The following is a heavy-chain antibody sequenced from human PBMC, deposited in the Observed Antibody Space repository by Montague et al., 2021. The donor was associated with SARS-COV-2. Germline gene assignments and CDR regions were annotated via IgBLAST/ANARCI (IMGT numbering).Heavy chain of an antibody. V-gene: IGHV4-59*01. CDR2: IYHNGST. J-gene: IGHJ6*02. CDR1: GGSISSYY. Sequence: SETLSLTCTVSGGSISSYYWTWIRQPPGKGLESIGYIYHNGSTKYNPSLKSRVTMSVDTSKNQFSLKLSSVSVADTAVYYCARGGGDPADHYNYTLDVWGQGTTVTVFS. CDR3: ARGGGDPADHYNYTLDV. D-gene: IGHD2-21*02.